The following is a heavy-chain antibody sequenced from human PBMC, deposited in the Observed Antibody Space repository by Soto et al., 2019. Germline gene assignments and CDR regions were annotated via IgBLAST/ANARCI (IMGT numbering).Heavy chain of an antibody. CDR3: VRGNYNFCSGYPPGAFDM. J-gene: IGHJ3*02. CDR2: IGTAGDK. CDR1: GFTFSTYD. V-gene: IGHV3-13*01. Sequence: EVQLVESGGGLVPPGGSLRLSCVASGFTFSTYDMHWVRQATGKGPEWVSGIGTAGDKYYPASVKGRFTISREDANDSLYLQMNSLSVADTAVYYCVRGNYNFCSGYPPGAFDMWGQGTTVIVSS. D-gene: IGHD3-3*01.